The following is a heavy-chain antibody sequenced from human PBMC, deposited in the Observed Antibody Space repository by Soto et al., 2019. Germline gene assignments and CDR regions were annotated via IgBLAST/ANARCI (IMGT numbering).Heavy chain of an antibody. D-gene: IGHD2-15*01. CDR3: AKEYCTGGSCCYDY. CDR1: GFTFSSYD. CDR2: IGTAGDT. V-gene: IGHV3-13*01. J-gene: IGHJ4*02. Sequence: EVQLVESGGGLVQPGGSLRLSCAASGFTFSSYDMHWVRQATGKGLEWVSAIGTAGDTYYPGSVKGRFTISRENAKKSLYLQMNSLSAGDTAVYYCAKEYCTGGSCCYDYWRQRTLVTVSS.